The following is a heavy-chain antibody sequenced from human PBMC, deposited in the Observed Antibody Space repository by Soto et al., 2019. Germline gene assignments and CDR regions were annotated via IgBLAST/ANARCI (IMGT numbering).Heavy chain of an antibody. V-gene: IGHV4-59*01. J-gene: IGHJ6*02. Sequence: QVRLQESGPGLVKPSETLSLTCTVSGGSIRSYYWSWIRQAPGKGLEWIGYLYNSGSTVYNPSLKSRVTISVDTSKNQFSLKLNSVTAADTAVYYWARDLWGYCGTDCYPLDVWGQGTTVTVSS. CDR2: LYNSGST. CDR3: ARDLWGYCGTDCYPLDV. CDR1: GGSIRSYY. D-gene: IGHD2-21*02.